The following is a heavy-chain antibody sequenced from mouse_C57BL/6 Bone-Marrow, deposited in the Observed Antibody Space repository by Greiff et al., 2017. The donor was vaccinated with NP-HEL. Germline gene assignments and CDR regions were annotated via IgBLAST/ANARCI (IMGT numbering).Heavy chain of an antibody. D-gene: IGHD1-1*01. Sequence: EVKLVESGGGLVQPGGSLKLSCAASGFTFSDYYMYWVRQTPEKRLEWVAYISNGGGSTYYPDTVKGRFTISRDNAKNTLYLQRSRLKSEDTAMYYCARQGDYYGSRSWFAYWGQGTLVTVSA. CDR2: ISNGGGST. J-gene: IGHJ3*01. CDR3: ARQGDYYGSRSWFAY. CDR1: GFTFSDYY. V-gene: IGHV5-12*01.